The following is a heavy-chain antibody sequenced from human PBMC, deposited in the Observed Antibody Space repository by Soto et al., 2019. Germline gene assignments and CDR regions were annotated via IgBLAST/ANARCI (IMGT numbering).Heavy chain of an antibody. CDR3: ASVGAAGWTRYYYYYMAG. J-gene: IGHJ6*03. CDR1: GGSISSYY. V-gene: IGHV4-59*01. CDR2: IYYSGST. Sequence: SETLSLTCTVSGGSISSYYWSWIRQPPGKGLEWIGYIYYSGSTNYNPSLKSRVTISVDTSKNQFSLKLSSVTAADTAVYYCASVGAAGWTRYYYYYMAGGGKGTAVAVS. D-gene: IGHD6-13*01.